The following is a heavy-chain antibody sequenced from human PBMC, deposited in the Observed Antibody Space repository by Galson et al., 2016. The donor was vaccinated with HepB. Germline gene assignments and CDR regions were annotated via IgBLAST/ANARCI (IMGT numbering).Heavy chain of an antibody. CDR3: AKESPKNAGGAFDI. D-gene: IGHD1-1*01. CDR1: GFTFSNYG. CDR2: ITGNGGST. V-gene: IGHV3-23*01. Sequence: SLRLSCAASGFTFSNYGMSWVRQAPGKGLEWVSAITGNGGSTLYADSVKGRFTISRDNYKNTLYLQMNSLRAGDTTLYYCAKESPKNAGGAFDIWGQGTMVTVSS. J-gene: IGHJ3*02.